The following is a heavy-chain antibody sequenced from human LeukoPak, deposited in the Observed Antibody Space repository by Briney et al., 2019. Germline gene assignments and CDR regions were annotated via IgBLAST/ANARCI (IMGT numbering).Heavy chain of an antibody. D-gene: IGHD3-22*01. V-gene: IGHV3-7*01. CDR1: GFTFSSYW. J-gene: IGHJ4*02. CDR3: ARDHYSDSSGYKDFDY. Sequence: PGGSLRLSCAASGFTFSSYWMSWVRQAPGKGPEWVANIKQDGSETYYVDSVKGRFTISRDNAKNSLYLQMNSLRAEDTAVYYCARDHYSDSSGYKDFDYWGQGSLVTVSS. CDR2: IKQDGSET.